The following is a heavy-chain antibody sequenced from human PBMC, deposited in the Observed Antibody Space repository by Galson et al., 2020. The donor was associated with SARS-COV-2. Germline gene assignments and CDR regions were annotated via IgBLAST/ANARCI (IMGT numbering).Heavy chain of an antibody. CDR2: IYYNGGNP. CDR3: ARTTLGGSLDN. CDR1: GGSINNYY. V-gene: IGHV4-59*01. D-gene: IGHD1-26*01. J-gene: IGHJ4*02. Sequence: SETLSLTCIVSGGSINNYYWSWIRQPPGKGLEWISNIYYNGGNPRYNPSLKSRVTTSVDTSKNQFSLKLTTVTAADTAVYYCARTTLGGSLDNWGQGTLVTVSS.